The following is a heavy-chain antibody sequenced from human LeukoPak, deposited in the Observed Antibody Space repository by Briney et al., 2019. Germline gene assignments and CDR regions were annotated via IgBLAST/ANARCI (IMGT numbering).Heavy chain of an antibody. Sequence: GGSLRLSCAASGFTFSSYSMNWVRQAPGKGLEWVSSISSSSSYIYYADSVKGRFTISRDNAKNSLYLQMSSLRAEDTAVYYCARDGVVPAAIEDWGQGTLVTVSS. D-gene: IGHD2-2*01. V-gene: IGHV3-21*01. CDR3: ARDGVVPAAIED. J-gene: IGHJ4*02. CDR2: ISSSSSYI. CDR1: GFTFSSYS.